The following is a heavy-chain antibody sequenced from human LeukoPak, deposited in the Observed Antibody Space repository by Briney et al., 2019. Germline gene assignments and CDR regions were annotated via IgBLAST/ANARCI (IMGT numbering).Heavy chain of an antibody. CDR2: ISAYNGNT. Sequence: ASVKVSCKASGYTFTSYGISWVRQAPGQGLEWMGWISAYNGNTNYAQKLRGRVTMTTDTSTSTAYMELSSLRSEDTAVYYCARDTTMVRGVEWGQGTLVTVSS. V-gene: IGHV1-18*01. CDR1: GYTFTSYG. D-gene: IGHD3-10*01. J-gene: IGHJ4*02. CDR3: ARDTTMVRGVE.